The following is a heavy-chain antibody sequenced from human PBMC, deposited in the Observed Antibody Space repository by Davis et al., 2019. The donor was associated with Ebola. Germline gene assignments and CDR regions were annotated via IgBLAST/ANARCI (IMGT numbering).Heavy chain of an antibody. CDR1: GGSTSSSSYY. CDR3: ATPSITMVRGVIIYHPRQFDY. D-gene: IGHD3-10*01. Sequence: PSETLSLTCTVPGGSTSSSSYYWGWIRQPPGKGLEWIGSIYYSGSTYYNPSLKSRVTISVDTSKNQFSLKLSSVTAADTAVYYCATPSITMVRGVIIYHPRQFDYWGQGTLVTVSS. J-gene: IGHJ4*02. V-gene: IGHV4-39*01. CDR2: IYYSGST.